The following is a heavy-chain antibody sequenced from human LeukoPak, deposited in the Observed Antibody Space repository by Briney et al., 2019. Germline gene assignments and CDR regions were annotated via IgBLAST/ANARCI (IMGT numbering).Heavy chain of an antibody. CDR2: FTASGNS. Sequence: SETLSLTCTVSGDSISNDDYYWSWIRQPAGKGLEWIGRFTASGNSNYNPSLKSRLTISVDTSKNQFSLKLSSVTAADTAVYYCARDQGSIILGYFDYWGQGTLVTVSS. CDR1: GDSISNDDYY. CDR3: ARDQGSIILGYFDY. D-gene: IGHD1-14*01. J-gene: IGHJ4*02. V-gene: IGHV4-61*02.